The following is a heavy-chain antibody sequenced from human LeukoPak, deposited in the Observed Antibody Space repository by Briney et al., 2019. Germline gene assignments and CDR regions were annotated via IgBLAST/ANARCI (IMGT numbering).Heavy chain of an antibody. CDR2: MSPDGNKK. Sequence: GGSLRLSCAASGFTFSDYNMHWVRQAPGKGLDWVALMSPDGNKKYYADSVKGRFTISRDNSKNTLYLQMNSLRAEDTAVYYCAKYRDYGGNSGGDYWGQGTLVTVSS. V-gene: IGHV3-30-3*02. J-gene: IGHJ4*02. D-gene: IGHD4-23*01. CDR1: GFTFSDYN. CDR3: AKYRDYGGNSGGDY.